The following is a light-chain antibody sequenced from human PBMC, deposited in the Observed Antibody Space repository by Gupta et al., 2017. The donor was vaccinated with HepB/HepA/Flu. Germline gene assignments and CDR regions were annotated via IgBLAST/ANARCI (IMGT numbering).Light chain of an antibody. J-gene: IGLJ2*01. CDR3: QSYDSSNRGV. Sequence: QSVLTQPPSVSRPPAQRVTISCTGSSSNIGAGYDVHWYQQHPGKAPKLRIYGNSNRPSGAPDRFSGSKSGNAASLPITGLEAEDEAYYYCQSYDSSNRGVFGGGTKLTVL. CDR2: GNS. V-gene: IGLV1-40*01. CDR1: SSNIGAGYD.